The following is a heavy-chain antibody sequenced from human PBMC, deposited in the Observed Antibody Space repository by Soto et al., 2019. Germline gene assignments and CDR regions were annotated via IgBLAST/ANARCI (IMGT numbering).Heavy chain of an antibody. D-gene: IGHD6-13*01. CDR3: ARHPERIAEIGWFDP. J-gene: IGHJ5*02. CDR1: GFTFSSYS. V-gene: IGHV3-48*01. CDR2: ISSSRSTI. Sequence: EVQLVESGGGLVQPGGSLRLSCAASGFTFSSYSINWVRQAPGKGLEWVSYISSSRSTIYYADSVKERFTISRDKAKNSLYLQMNSLRAEDTAVYYFARHPERIAEIGWFDPWGQGTLVTVSS.